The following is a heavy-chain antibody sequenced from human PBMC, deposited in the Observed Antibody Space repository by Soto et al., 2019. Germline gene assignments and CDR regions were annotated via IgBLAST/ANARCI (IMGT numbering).Heavy chain of an antibody. Sequence: NPSETLSLASTVSGGCISRGDYYWSWIRQPPGKGLEWIGYIYYSGSTYYNPSLTSRVTISVDTSKTQFSLKLSSVAAADTAVYSCAIGRYYDSSGYYCYWGQGTLVTVSS. CDR1: GGCISRGDYY. CDR3: AIGRYYDSSGYYCY. J-gene: IGHJ4*02. V-gene: IGHV4-30-4*01. D-gene: IGHD3-22*01. CDR2: IYYSGST.